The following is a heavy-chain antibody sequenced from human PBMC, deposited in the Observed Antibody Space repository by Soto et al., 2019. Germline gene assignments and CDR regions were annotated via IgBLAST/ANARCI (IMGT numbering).Heavy chain of an antibody. Sequence: LRLSCAASGFTFSSYGMHWVRQAPGKGLEWVAVISYDGSNKYYADSVKGRFTISRDNSKNTLYLQMNSLRAEDTAVYYCAKDPSRGVAARPYYYYGMDVWGQGTTVTVSS. V-gene: IGHV3-30*18. J-gene: IGHJ6*02. CDR1: GFTFSSYG. D-gene: IGHD6-6*01. CDR3: AKDPSRGVAARPYYYYGMDV. CDR2: ISYDGSNK.